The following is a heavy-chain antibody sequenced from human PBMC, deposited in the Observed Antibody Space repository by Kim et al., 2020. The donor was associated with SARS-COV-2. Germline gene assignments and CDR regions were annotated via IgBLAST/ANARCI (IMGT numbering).Heavy chain of an antibody. Sequence: GESLRLSCAASGFTFSSYGMHWVRQAPGKGLEWVAVISYDGSNKYYADSVKGRFTISRDNSKNTLYLQMNSLRAEDTAVYYCAKELPPGYSSGWSYYYYGMDVWGQGTTVTVSS. J-gene: IGHJ6*02. CDR2: ISYDGSNK. V-gene: IGHV3-30*18. D-gene: IGHD6-19*01. CDR3: AKELPPGYSSGWSYYYYGMDV. CDR1: GFTFSSYG.